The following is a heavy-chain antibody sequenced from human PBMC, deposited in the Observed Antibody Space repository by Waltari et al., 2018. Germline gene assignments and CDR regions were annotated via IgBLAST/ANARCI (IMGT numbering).Heavy chain of an antibody. V-gene: IGHV4-39*07. J-gene: IGHJ6*03. D-gene: IGHD3-22*01. CDR1: GGSISSSSYH. CDR2: IYYSGGT. Sequence: QLQLQESGPRLVKPSETLSLTCSVSGGSISSSSYHWGWIRQSPGKGLEWIGRIYYSGGTYYNPSLKSRVTISVDTFKKQISLRLTSVTAADTAVYYCARTRTTSSYLQYYYYMDVWGRGTTVTISS. CDR3: ARTRTTSSYLQYYYYMDV.